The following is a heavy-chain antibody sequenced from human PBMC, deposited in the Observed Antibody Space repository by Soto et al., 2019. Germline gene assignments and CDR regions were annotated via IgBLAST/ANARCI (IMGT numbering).Heavy chain of an antibody. V-gene: IGHV3-23*01. CDR2: IGGGDHDR. D-gene: IGHD1-20*01. Sequence: EVQLLESGGGLVQPGGSLRLSCAASGFTCSIFAMSWVRQAPGKGLEWVSSIGGGDHDRYYTDSVRGRFTISRDNSKNTVFLQMNSLRAEDTAIYCCVKDRMDHNSVWDPFDIWGQGTMVTVSS. J-gene: IGHJ3*02. CDR1: GFTCSIFA. CDR3: VKDRMDHNSVWDPFDI.